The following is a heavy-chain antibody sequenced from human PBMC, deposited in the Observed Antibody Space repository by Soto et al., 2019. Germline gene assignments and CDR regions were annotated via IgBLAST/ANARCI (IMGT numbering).Heavy chain of an antibody. CDR2: ISCCGGSA. Sequence: GGSMRLSCVASGFNFKKFAMAWVRQAAGEGLEWVSGISCCGGSASYADSVKGRFSIARDDSKNTVSLQLNSLRVEDTAQYYCAKADGQQWLIPHLDNWGQGTLVTVSS. V-gene: IGHV3-23*01. D-gene: IGHD6-19*01. J-gene: IGHJ4*02. CDR1: GFNFKKFA. CDR3: AKADGQQWLIPHLDN.